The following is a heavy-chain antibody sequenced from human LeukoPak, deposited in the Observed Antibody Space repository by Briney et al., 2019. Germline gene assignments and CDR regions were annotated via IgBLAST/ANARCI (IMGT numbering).Heavy chain of an antibody. D-gene: IGHD3-22*01. Sequence: GASVTVSCKASGYTFTDYYMHWVRQAPGQGLEWMGWINPNSGGTNYAQKFQGRVTMTRDTSISTAYMELSRLKSDDTAVYYCARVHFYGSSGYSLINPWGQGTLVTVSS. CDR2: INPNSGGT. CDR3: ARVHFYGSSGYSLINP. J-gene: IGHJ4*02. CDR1: GYTFTDYY. V-gene: IGHV1-2*02.